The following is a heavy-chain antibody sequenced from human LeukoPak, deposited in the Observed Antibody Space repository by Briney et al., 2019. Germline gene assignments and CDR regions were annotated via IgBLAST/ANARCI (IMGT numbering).Heavy chain of an antibody. Sequence: GGSLKLSCAASGFTFSGSAMHWVRQAPGKGLEWVGRIRSKPHNYATAYAASGKGRFTLSRDDSENTVFLQMNSLRTEDTAVYYCPPVVGDGVFTNTYWGQGTLVTVSS. CDR1: GFTFSGSA. J-gene: IGHJ4*02. CDR2: IRSKPHNYAT. D-gene: IGHD3-10*01. V-gene: IGHV3-73*01. CDR3: PPVVGDGVFTNTY.